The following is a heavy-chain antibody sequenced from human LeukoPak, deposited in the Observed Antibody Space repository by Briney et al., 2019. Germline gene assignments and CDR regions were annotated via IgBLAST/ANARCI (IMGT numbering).Heavy chain of an antibody. J-gene: IGHJ4*02. CDR2: IYYTGST. CDR1: DGSFSASY. Sequence: TSSETLSLTCAVYDGSFSASYWSWIRQPPGKGLEWIGNIYYTGSTYYNVSLNSRVTISIDTSKNLFSLRLNSMTAADTAVYYCAKSGGYGLIDKWGQGTLVTVSS. V-gene: IGHV4-34*01. CDR3: AKSGGYGLIDK. D-gene: IGHD1-26*01.